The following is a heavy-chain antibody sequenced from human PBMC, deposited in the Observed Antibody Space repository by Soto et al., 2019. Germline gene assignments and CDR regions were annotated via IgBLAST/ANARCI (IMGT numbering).Heavy chain of an antibody. J-gene: IGHJ6*02. V-gene: IGHV1-3*01. Sequence: XSVEMSCKASGYSFTSYAMHWVRQAPGQSLEWMGWINAGNGNTKYSQKFQGRVTITRDTSASTAYMELSSLRSEDTAVYYCARDRGYSYNYYYYGMDVWGQGTTVTVS. D-gene: IGHD5-18*01. CDR1: GYSFTSYA. CDR2: INAGNGNT. CDR3: ARDRGYSYNYYYYGMDV.